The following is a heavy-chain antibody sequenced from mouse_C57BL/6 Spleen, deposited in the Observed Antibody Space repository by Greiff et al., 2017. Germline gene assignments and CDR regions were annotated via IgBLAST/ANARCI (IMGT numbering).Heavy chain of an antibody. V-gene: IGHV1-69*01. Sequence: QVQLQQPGAELVMPGASVKLSCKASGYTFTSYWMHWVKQRPGQGLEWIGEIDPSDSYTNYNQKFKGKSTLTVDKSSSTAYMQLSSLTSEDSAVYYCARSLSKYFDVWGTGTTVTVSS. CDR1: GYTFTSYW. CDR2: IDPSDSYT. D-gene: IGHD2-3*01. CDR3: ARSLSKYFDV. J-gene: IGHJ1*03.